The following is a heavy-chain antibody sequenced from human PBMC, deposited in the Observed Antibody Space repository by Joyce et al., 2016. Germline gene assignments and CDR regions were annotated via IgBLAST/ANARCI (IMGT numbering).Heavy chain of an antibody. V-gene: IGHV4-39*01. J-gene: IGHJ4*02. CDR3: ARGEGY. CDR2: IYYGGNT. CDR1: GGSISSSSHF. Sequence: QLQLQESGPGLVKPSETLSLTCAVSGGSISSSSHFWGWIRQPPGKGLEWIGCIYYGGNTYFNSSLKSRLTISVDTSNIQVSLNLSSVTAADTAVYYCARGEGYWGQGILVTVSS. D-gene: IGHD3-16*01.